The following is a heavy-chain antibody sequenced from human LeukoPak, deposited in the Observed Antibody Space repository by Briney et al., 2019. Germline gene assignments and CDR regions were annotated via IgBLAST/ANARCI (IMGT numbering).Heavy chain of an antibody. D-gene: IGHD3-3*01. V-gene: IGHV4-34*01. Sequence: SETLSLTCAVYGGSFSGYYWSWIRQPPGKGLEWIGEINHSGSTNYNPSLKSRVTISVDTSKNQFSLKLSSVTAADTAVYYCARTKLTVVFKPAVYGMDVWGQGTTVTVSS. CDR2: INHSGST. J-gene: IGHJ6*02. CDR1: GGSFSGYY. CDR3: ARTKLTVVFKPAVYGMDV.